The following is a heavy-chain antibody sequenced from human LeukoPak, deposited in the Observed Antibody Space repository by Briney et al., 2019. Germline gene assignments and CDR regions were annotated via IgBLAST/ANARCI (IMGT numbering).Heavy chain of an antibody. J-gene: IGHJ5*02. CDR1: GGSISSYY. Sequence: SETLSLTCTVSGGSISSYYWSWIRQPPGKGLEWIGYIYYSGSTNYNPSLKSRVTISVDTSKNQFSLKLSSVTAADTAVYYCARHDPAPEEIKAYCGGDCYPGDWFDPWGQGTLVTVSS. V-gene: IGHV4-59*08. CDR2: IYYSGST. D-gene: IGHD2-21*02. CDR3: ARHDPAPEEIKAYCGGDCYPGDWFDP.